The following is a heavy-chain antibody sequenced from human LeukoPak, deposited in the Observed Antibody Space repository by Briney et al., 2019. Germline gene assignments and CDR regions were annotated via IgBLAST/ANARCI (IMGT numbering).Heavy chain of an antibody. J-gene: IGHJ4*02. CDR3: ATYDLWTTYYTFQY. CDR1: GFIFNKYA. Sequence: QAGGSLRLSCAASGFIFNKYAMSWVRQAPGKGLEWVSSISTTGSTTYYADSVRGRFTISRDNSQNTLSLQMDSLTAADTAVYSCATYDLWTTYYTFQYWGQGTLVSVSS. D-gene: IGHD3-3*01. CDR2: ISTTGSTT. V-gene: IGHV3-23*01.